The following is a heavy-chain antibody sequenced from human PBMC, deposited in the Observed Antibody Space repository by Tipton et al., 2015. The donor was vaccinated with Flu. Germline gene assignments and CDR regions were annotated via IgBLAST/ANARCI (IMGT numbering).Heavy chain of an antibody. CDR2: IFHTGTT. V-gene: IGHV4-38-2*01. Sequence: TLSLTCVVSGYSISSGHYWGWIRQTPGKVLEWIGNIFHTGTTYYNPSLKGRVTISVDTSKNQFSLSLSSVTAADTAVYYCARHSGYDYFDYWGQGTLVSVSS. CDR3: ARHSGYDYFDY. CDR1: GYSISSGHY. J-gene: IGHJ4*02. D-gene: IGHD5-12*01.